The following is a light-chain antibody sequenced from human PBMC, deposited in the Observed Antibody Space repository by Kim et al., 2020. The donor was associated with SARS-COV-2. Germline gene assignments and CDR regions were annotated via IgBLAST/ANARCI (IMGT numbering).Light chain of an antibody. CDR1: QSLLDRSNNKNN. V-gene: IGKV4-1*01. J-gene: IGKJ2*01. CDR2: WAS. Sequence: DIVMTQSPDSLAVSLGERATINCRSSQSLLDRSNNKNNLAWFKQKPGQPPKLIIYWASTRESGVPERFSGSESGTDFTLTISALQAEDVAVYYCQQYYNSPYTFGQGTKLEI. CDR3: QQYYNSPYT.